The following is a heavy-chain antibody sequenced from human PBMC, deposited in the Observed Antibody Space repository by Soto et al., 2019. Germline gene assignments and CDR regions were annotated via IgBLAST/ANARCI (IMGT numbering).Heavy chain of an antibody. J-gene: IGHJ6*04. Sequence: GESLKISCKGSGYSFTSYWISWVRQMPGKGLEWMGRIDPSDSYTNYSPSFQGHVTISADKSISTAYLQWSSLKASDTAMYYCAKLVVVEPAAREGYYYGRDVGGKGTRATVPS. D-gene: IGHD2-2*01. V-gene: IGHV5-10-1*01. CDR1: GYSFTSYW. CDR3: AKLVVVEPAAREGYYYGRDV. CDR2: IDPSDSYT.